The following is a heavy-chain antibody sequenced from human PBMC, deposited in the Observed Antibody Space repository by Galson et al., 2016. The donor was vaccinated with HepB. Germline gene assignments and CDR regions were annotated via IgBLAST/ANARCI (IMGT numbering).Heavy chain of an antibody. Sequence: SLRLSCAASGFTFSNYGIHWVRQAPGKGLEWVALIWHDGSNKYYADPLKGRFTMSRDNSKNTLYLQMNSLRAEDTAVYYCAIPNYYDTSGPPGMDDFAIWGQGTMATVSS. CDR2: IWHDGSNK. CDR3: AIPNYYDTSGPPGMDDFAI. D-gene: IGHD3-22*01. V-gene: IGHV3-33*01. CDR1: GFTFSNYG. J-gene: IGHJ3*02.